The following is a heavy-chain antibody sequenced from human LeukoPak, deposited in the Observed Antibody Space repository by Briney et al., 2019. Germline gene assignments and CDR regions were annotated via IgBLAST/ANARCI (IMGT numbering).Heavy chain of an antibody. CDR2: IHSTAAT. Sequence: SETLSLTCTVSGYSISSDYYCGWIRQPPGKGLQWVATIHSTAATYYSPSLRSRATISLATPANHFSPELRSVCAADTAVYFCATPNIRGTIDPFDVWGNGTTVIVSS. V-gene: IGHV4-38-2*02. CDR3: ATPNIRGTIDPFDV. CDR1: GYSISSDYY. J-gene: IGHJ6*04. D-gene: IGHD2/OR15-2a*01.